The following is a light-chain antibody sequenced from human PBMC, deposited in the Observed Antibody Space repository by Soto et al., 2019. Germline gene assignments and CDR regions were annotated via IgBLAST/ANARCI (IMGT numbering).Light chain of an antibody. V-gene: IGLV3-21*04. CDR3: QVWDIGRGVA. CDR1: NIGSKS. CDR2: YDS. Sequence: SYVLTQAPSVSVAPGKTATITCGGNNIGSKSVHWYQQKPGQAPVLVIYYDSDRPSGIPERFSGSNSGSTATLTISRVDAGDEADYYCQVWDIGRGVAFGGGTKVTVL. J-gene: IGLJ2*01.